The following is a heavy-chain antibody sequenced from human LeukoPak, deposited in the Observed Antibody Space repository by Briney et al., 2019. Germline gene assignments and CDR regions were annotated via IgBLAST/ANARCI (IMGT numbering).Heavy chain of an antibody. V-gene: IGHV3-11*01. CDR2: ISGTGSTI. CDR1: GFTFSDYY. J-gene: IGHJ5*02. Sequence: GGSLRLSCAASGFTFSDYYMSWIRQAPGKGLEWVSYISGTGSTIYYADSVKGRLTISRDNAKNSLYLHMNSLRAEDTAVYYCARDGEMATITSWFDPWGQGTLVTVSS. CDR3: ARDGEMATITSWFDP. D-gene: IGHD5-24*01.